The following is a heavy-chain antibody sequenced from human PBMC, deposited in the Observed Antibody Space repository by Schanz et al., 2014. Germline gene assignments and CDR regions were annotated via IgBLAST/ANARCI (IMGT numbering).Heavy chain of an antibody. CDR2: IYSGIGA. J-gene: IGHJ4*02. CDR3: ARVHHYDPSGWGYFDY. Sequence: QVQLVESGGGLVKPGGSLRLSCAASGFAFSVYGMHWVRQAPGKGLEWVSVIYSGIGAYYADSVKDRFTVSRDNSKNTVYLQMNRLRAEDTAVYYCARVHHYDPSGWGYFDYWGQGALVTVSS. D-gene: IGHD3-22*01. V-gene: IGHV3-NL1*01. CDR1: GFAFSVYG.